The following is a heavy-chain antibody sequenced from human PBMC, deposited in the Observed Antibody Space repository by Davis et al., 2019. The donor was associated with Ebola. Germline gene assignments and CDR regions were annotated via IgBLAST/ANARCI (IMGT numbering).Heavy chain of an antibody. V-gene: IGHV1-2*06. CDR2: INPNSGGT. D-gene: IGHD6-13*01. CDR3: ARVMATWYSSSWYLGY. Sequence: ASVKVSCKASGYTFTSYAMNWVRQAPGQGLEWMGRINPNSGGTNYAQKFQGRVTMTRDTSISTAYMELSRLRSDDTAVYYCARVMATWYSSSWYLGYWSQGTLVTVSS. CDR1: GYTFTSYA. J-gene: IGHJ4*02.